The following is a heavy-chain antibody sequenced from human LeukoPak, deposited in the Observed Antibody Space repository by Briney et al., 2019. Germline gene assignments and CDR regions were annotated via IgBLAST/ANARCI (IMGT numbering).Heavy chain of an antibody. CDR1: GFTFSSYG. Sequence: QSGGSLRLSCAGSGFTFSSYGMHWVRQAPGRGLEWVAVIWSDGSNKHYADSVKGRFTISRDNSKNTLYLQMNGLRAEDTAVYYCARDLSGSSGWWGQGTLVTVSS. D-gene: IGHD6-13*01. CDR2: IWSDGSNK. J-gene: IGHJ4*02. CDR3: ARDLSGSSGW. V-gene: IGHV3-33*01.